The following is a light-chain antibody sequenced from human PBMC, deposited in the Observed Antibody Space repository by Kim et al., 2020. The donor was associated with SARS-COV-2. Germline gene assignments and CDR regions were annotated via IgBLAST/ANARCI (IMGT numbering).Light chain of an antibody. J-gene: IGLJ2*01. Sequence: SYELTQPPSVSVAPGNTARITCGGNNIGSKSVHWYQQKPGQAPVLVIYYDSDRPSGIPERFSGSNSGNTATLTISRVEAGDEADYYCQVWDSSSDHPVFG. V-gene: IGLV3-21*04. CDR1: NIGSKS. CDR2: YDS. CDR3: QVWDSSSDHPV.